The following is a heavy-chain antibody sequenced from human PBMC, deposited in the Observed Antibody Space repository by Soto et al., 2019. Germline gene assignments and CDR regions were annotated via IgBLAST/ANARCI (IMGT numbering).Heavy chain of an antibody. Sequence: SETLSLTCTVSSGPSRSYNWGWIRQSPRRGLEWIGYVYYTGDTAYNPSLKSRVTISVDTSKNQFSLKLSSVTAADTAVYYCARGLRGYGSGSYYKNWFDPWGQGTLVTVS. V-gene: IGHV4-59*01. D-gene: IGHD3-10*01. CDR2: VYYTGDT. J-gene: IGHJ5*02. CDR1: SGPSRSYN. CDR3: ARGLRGYGSGSYYKNWFDP.